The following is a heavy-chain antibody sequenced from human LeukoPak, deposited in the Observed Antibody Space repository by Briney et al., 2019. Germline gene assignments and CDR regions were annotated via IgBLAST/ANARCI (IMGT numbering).Heavy chain of an antibody. J-gene: IGHJ4*02. D-gene: IGHD6-19*01. CDR1: GFTFSSYS. Sequence: PGGSLRLSCAASGFTFSSYSMNWVRQAPGKGLEWVSSISSSSSYIYYADSVKGRFTISRDNAKNSLYLQIHSLRAEDTAVYYCARDTAVAGKNDYWGQGTLVTVSS. V-gene: IGHV3-21*01. CDR3: ARDTAVAGKNDY. CDR2: ISSSSSYI.